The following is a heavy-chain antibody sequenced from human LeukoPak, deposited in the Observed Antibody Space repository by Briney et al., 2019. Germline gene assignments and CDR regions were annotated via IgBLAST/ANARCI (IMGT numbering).Heavy chain of an antibody. CDR1: GVSISSYY. CDR2: IYYSGST. V-gene: IGHV4-59*01. D-gene: IGHD5-12*01. J-gene: IGHJ2*01. Sequence: SETLSLTCTVSGVSISSYYWSWIRQPPGKGLEWIGYIYYSGSTNYNPSLKSRVTISVDTSKNQFSLKLSSVTAADTAVYYCARDPYSGYDYGSYWYFDLWGRGTLVTVSS. CDR3: ARDPYSGYDYGSYWYFDL.